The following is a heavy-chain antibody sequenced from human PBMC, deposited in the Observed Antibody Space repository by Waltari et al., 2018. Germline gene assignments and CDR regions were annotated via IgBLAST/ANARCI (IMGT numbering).Heavy chain of an antibody. CDR2: INDAGGWT. D-gene: IGHD6-6*01. CDR1: GFTFSTYA. V-gene: IGHV3-23*01. Sequence: EVQVLESGGGLVQPGGSLRLSCAASGFTFSTYAMGWVRQAQGKGLEWRSAINDAGGWTSHADSVRGRFTISRDNSKNILYLQMNDLRVEDTAIYYCAKYANPSSYLDYWGQGTLVTVSA. CDR3: AKYANPSSYLDY. J-gene: IGHJ4*02.